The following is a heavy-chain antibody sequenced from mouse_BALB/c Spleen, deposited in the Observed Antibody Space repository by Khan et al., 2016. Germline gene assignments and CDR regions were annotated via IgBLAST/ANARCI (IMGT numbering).Heavy chain of an antibody. CDR1: GDSITSGF. V-gene: IGHV3-8*02. CDR2: ISYSGST. D-gene: IGHD2-3*01. Sequence: EVELVESGPSLVKPSQTLSLTCSVTGDSITSGFWNWIRKFPGNKLEYMGYISYSGSTYYNPSLKSRISITRDTSKNQYYLQLNSVTTEDTATDYCARIYDDFYYAMDYWGQGTSVNVSS. CDR3: ARIYDDFYYAMDY. J-gene: IGHJ4*01.